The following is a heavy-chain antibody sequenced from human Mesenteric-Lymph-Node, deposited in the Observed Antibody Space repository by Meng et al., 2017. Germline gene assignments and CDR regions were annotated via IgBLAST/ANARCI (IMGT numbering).Heavy chain of an antibody. CDR3: ARDRRDGYNTDAFDI. J-gene: IGHJ3*02. CDR1: GGSVSSDSYY. D-gene: IGHD5-24*01. Sequence: SETLSLTCTVSGGSVSSDSYYWNWIRQPPGKGLEWIGYIFYSGSTYYNPSLKSRVTISVDTSKNHFSLKLSSVTAADTAVYYCARDRRDGYNTDAFDIWGQGTMVTVSS. V-gene: IGHV4-61*03. CDR2: IFYSGST.